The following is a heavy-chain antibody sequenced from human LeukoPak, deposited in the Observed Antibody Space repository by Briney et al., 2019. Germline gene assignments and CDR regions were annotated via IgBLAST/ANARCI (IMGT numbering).Heavy chain of an antibody. CDR3: AREVGSYGRRYYYYYYMDV. J-gene: IGHJ6*03. D-gene: IGHD2-15*01. CDR2: ISAYNGYT. V-gene: IGHV1-18*01. CDR1: DYTFTSYG. Sequence: VASVKVSCKASDYTFTSYGINWVRQAPGQGLEWMGWISAYNGYTNYAQKLQDRVTMTTDRSTSTAYMELRSLRSDDTAVYYCAREVGSYGRRYYYYYYMDVWGKGTTVTIS.